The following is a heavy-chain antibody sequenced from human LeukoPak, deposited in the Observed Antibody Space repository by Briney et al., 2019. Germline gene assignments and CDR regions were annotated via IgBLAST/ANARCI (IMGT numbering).Heavy chain of an antibody. CDR2: IYYSGST. CDR1: GGSISSSSYY. Sequence: ASETLSLTCTVSGGSISSSSYYWGWIRQPPGKGLEWIGSIYYSGSTYYNPSLKSRVTISVDTSKNQFSLKLSSVTAADTAVYYCARLMIAAAGHNWFDPWGQGTLVTVSS. D-gene: IGHD6-13*01. J-gene: IGHJ5*02. CDR3: ARLMIAAAGHNWFDP. V-gene: IGHV4-39*01.